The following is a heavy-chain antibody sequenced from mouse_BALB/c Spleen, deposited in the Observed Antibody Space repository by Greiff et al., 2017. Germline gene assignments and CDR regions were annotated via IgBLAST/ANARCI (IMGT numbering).Heavy chain of an antibody. D-gene: IGHD2-4*01. CDR1: GFTFSNYW. Sequence: EVKLMESGGGLVQPGGSMKLSCVASGFTFSNYWMNWVRQSPEKGLEWVAEIRLKSNNYATHYAESVKGRFTISRDDSKSSVYLQMNNLRAEDTGNYYCTTMITTWFAYWGQGTLVTVSA. CDR3: TTMITTWFAY. V-gene: IGHV6-6*02. J-gene: IGHJ3*01. CDR2: IRLKSNNYAT.